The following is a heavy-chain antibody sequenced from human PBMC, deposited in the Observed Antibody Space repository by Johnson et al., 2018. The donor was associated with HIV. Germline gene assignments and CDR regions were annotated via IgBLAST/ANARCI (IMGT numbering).Heavy chain of an antibody. J-gene: IGHJ3*02. D-gene: IGHD3-22*01. CDR1: GFTFSSYA. CDR2: ISYDGSNK. CDR3: ATDSDYDTHWSAFDI. Sequence: QVQLVESGGGVVQPGRSLRLSCAASGFTFSSYAMHWVRQAPGKGLEWVAVISYDGSNKYYADSVKGRFTISRDNSKNTLYLQMNSLRAEDTAVYYCATDSDYDTHWSAFDIWGQGTTVTVSS. V-gene: IGHV3-30-3*02.